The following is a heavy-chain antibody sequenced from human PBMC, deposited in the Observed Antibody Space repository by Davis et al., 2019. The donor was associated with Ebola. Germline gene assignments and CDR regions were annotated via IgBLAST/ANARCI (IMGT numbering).Heavy chain of an antibody. V-gene: IGHV4-4*02. CDR3: ARGLPAATHDDAFDI. Sequence: SETLSLTCAVSGGSISSSNWWSWVRQPPGKGLEWIGEIYHSGSTNYNPSPKSRVTISVDKSKNQFSLKLSSVTAADTAVYYCARGLPAATHDDAFDIWGQGTMVTVSS. J-gene: IGHJ3*02. D-gene: IGHD2-2*01. CDR1: GGSISSSNW. CDR2: IYHSGST.